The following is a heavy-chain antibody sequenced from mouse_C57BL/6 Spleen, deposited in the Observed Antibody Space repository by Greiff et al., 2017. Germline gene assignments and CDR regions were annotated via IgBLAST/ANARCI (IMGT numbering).Heavy chain of an antibody. CDR1: GYSITSGYY. CDR2: ISYDGSN. Sequence: EVKLMESGPGLVKPSQSLSLTCSVTGYSITSGYYWNWIRQFPGNKLEWMGYISYDGSNNYNPSLKNRISITRDTSKNQFFLKLNSVTTEDTATYYCARGDYGRCFDYWGQGTTLTVSS. J-gene: IGHJ2*01. D-gene: IGHD1-1*01. CDR3: ARGDYGRCFDY. V-gene: IGHV3-6*01.